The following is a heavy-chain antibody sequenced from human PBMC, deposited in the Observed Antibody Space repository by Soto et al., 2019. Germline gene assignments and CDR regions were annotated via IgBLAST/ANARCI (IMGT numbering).Heavy chain of an antibody. CDR3: ATMGTPATGLYYFDY. J-gene: IGHJ4*02. V-gene: IGHV4-34*01. D-gene: IGHD1-7*01. Sequence: SETLSLTCAVYGGSFSGYYWSWIRQPPGKGLEWIGEINHSGSTYYSASLKSRFTISVDTSKNQFSLNLSFVTAADTAVYYCATMGTPATGLYYFDYWGQGTLVTVSS. CDR2: INHSGST. CDR1: GGSFSGYY.